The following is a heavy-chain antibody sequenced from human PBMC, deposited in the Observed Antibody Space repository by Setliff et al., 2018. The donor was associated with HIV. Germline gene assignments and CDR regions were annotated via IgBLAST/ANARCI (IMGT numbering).Heavy chain of an antibody. D-gene: IGHD3-22*01. J-gene: IGHJ5*02. V-gene: IGHV5-51*01. Sequence: GESLKISCKGSGYSFTNYWIGWVRQMPGKGLEWMGIIYPGDSDIQYSPSFQGQVTISVDKSLDSAYLQWNTLKASDTAMYYCARSDRGYDSRGFYRENWFDPWGQGTQVTVSS. CDR2: IYPGDSDI. CDR1: GYSFTNYW. CDR3: ARSDRGYDSRGFYRENWFDP.